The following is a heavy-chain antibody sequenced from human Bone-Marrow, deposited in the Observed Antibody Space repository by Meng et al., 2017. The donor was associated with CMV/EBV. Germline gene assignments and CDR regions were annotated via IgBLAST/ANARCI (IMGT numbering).Heavy chain of an antibody. CDR3: ARRYCSSTSCYRAFDI. Sequence: ASVKVSCKASGYTFTSYGISWVRQAPGQGLEWMGWISAYNGNTNYAQKLQGRVTMTTDTSTSTAYMELRSLRSDDTAAYYCARRYCSSTSCYRAFDIWGQGTMVTVSS. J-gene: IGHJ3*02. D-gene: IGHD2-2*01. CDR1: GYTFTSYG. V-gene: IGHV1-18*01. CDR2: ISAYNGNT.